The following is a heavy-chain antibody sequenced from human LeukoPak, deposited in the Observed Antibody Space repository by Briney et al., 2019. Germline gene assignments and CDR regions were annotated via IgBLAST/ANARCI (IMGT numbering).Heavy chain of an antibody. CDR1: GYTFTSYD. D-gene: IGHD3-10*01. CDR3: ARDRPGDEAFDI. J-gene: IGHJ3*02. CDR2: IDANSANT. V-gene: IGHV1-18*01. Sequence: GSVKVSCKASGYTFTSYDINWVRQATGQGLEWMGWIDANSANTNYVQKFQGRVTMTTDTSTSTAYMELRSLRSDDTAVYYCARDRPGDEAFDIWGQGTTVIVSS.